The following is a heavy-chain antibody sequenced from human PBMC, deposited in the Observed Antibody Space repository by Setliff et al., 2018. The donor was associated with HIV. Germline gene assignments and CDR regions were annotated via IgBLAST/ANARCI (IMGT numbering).Heavy chain of an antibody. D-gene: IGHD3-16*01. CDR1: HYSINSEYY. V-gene: IGHV4-38-2*02. Sequence: PSETLSLTCTVSHYSINSEYYWGWFRQPPGKGLEYIGSIYQSGSTYCSPSLKSRVSMSIDRSKDQFSLRLKSLTASDTAVYYCARLDTIMLYSDCWGQGTLVTVSS. J-gene: IGHJ4*02. CDR3: ARLDTIMLYSDC. CDR2: IYQSGST.